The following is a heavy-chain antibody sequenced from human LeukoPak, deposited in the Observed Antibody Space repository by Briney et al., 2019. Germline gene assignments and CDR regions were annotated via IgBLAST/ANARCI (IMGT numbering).Heavy chain of an antibody. D-gene: IGHD1-14*01. Sequence: ASVTVSFKASGYTFTGYYIHWVRQAPGQGLEWMGWINPNSGGTNFAQKFQGRVTMTRDTSINTAYMELSRLRSDDTALYYCARDSAKGITNYWGQGTLVTVSS. CDR2: INPNSGGT. CDR3: ARDSAKGITNY. CDR1: GYTFTGYY. V-gene: IGHV1-2*02. J-gene: IGHJ4*02.